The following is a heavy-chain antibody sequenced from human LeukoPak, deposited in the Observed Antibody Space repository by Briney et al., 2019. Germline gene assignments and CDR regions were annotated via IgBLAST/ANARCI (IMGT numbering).Heavy chain of an antibody. Sequence: GGSLRLSCAASGFTFSNAWVNWVRQAPGKGLEWVGRIKSKTDGGTTDYAAPVKGRFTISRDDSKNTLYLQMNSLKTEDTAVYYCTTGVDTAMVNIDYWGQGTLVTVSS. CDR1: GFTFSNAW. V-gene: IGHV3-15*07. CDR3: TTGVDTAMVNIDY. J-gene: IGHJ4*02. CDR2: IKSKTDGGTT. D-gene: IGHD5-18*01.